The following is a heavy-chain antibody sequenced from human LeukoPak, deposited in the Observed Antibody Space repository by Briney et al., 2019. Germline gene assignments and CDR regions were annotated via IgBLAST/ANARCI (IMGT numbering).Heavy chain of an antibody. D-gene: IGHD6-19*01. J-gene: IGHJ4*02. CDR3: ASLWGSGGSRYPADY. V-gene: IGHV3-21*01. Sequence: GGSLRLSCAASGFTFSSYSMNWVRQAPGKGLEWVSSISSSSSYIYYADSVKGRFTISRDNAKNSLYLQMNSLRAEDTAVYYCASLWGSGGSRYPADYWGQGTLVTVSS. CDR2: ISSSSSYI. CDR1: GFTFSSYS.